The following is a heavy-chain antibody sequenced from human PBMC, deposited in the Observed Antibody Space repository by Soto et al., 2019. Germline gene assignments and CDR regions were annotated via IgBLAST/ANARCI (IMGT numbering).Heavy chain of an antibody. V-gene: IGHV1-18*01. CDR1: GYTFTSYG. Sequence: ASVKVSCKASGYTFTSYGISWVRQAPGQGNERMGWISAHNGNTIYAQKLQGRVTMTTDTSTSTAYMELRSLRSDVSSFYYCANALTPTDFSGQGSLVIVSS. CDR3: ANALTPTDF. CDR2: ISAHNGNT. D-gene: IGHD3-9*01. J-gene: IGHJ4*02.